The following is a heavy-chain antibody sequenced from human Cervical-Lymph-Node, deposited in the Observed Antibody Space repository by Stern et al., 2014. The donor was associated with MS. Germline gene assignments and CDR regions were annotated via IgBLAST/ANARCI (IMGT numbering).Heavy chain of an antibody. J-gene: IGHJ6*02. D-gene: IGHD3-10*01. Sequence: QVQLVESGTEVKKPGASVKVSCRASGVAFNNYAMSWVRQAPGQVLAWMGGIIPVIGTANYAQKLQGRVTITADESTNTGFMELSTLRSDDTAVYYCAKSAPSRTMVRLDVWGQGTTVIVSS. CDR2: IIPVIGTA. CDR1: GVAFNNYA. V-gene: IGHV1-69*01. CDR3: AKSAPSRTMVRLDV.